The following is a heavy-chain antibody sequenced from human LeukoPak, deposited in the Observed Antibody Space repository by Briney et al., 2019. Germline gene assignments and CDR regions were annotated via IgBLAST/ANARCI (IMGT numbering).Heavy chain of an antibody. D-gene: IGHD2-15*01. Sequence: GGSLRLSCAASGFTFSTYAMSWVRQAPGKGLEWVSSISGNGDSTYYVDSVKGRFTISRDNSKNTLYLQMNSLRAEDTAVYYCAEDVVVVVAAKPGIWGQGTLVTVSS. CDR1: GFTFSTYA. V-gene: IGHV3-23*01. CDR2: ISGNGDST. J-gene: IGHJ4*02. CDR3: AEDVVVVVAAKPGI.